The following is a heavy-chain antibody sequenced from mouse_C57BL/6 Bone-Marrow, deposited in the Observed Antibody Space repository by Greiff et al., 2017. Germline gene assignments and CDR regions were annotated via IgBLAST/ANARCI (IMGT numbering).Heavy chain of an antibody. V-gene: IGHV2-5*01. CDR3: DKRNGDDWYFDD. CDR2: IWRGGSA. Sequence: VQLQESGPGLVQPSQSLSITCTVSGFSLTSSGVHWVRQSPGQGLEWLGVIWRGGSADSNAALMPRLSITKDNSTSQVFFKMNRLQADDAAIDYCDKRNGDDWYFDDWGTGTTVTVSS. J-gene: IGHJ1*03. D-gene: IGHD4-1*01. CDR1: GFSLTSSG.